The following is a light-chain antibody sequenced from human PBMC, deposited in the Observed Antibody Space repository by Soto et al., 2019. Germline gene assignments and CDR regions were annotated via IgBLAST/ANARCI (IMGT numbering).Light chain of an antibody. Sequence: SALTQPRSVSGSPGQSVTISCTGTSSDIGGFNYVSWYQQHPGKVPKLMIYDVTKRPSGVPDRFSASKSGNTASLTISGLQAEDEADYYCCSYAGSYTFVFGAGTKVTVL. CDR2: DVT. V-gene: IGLV2-11*01. CDR3: CSYAGSYTFV. CDR1: SSDIGGFNY. J-gene: IGLJ1*01.